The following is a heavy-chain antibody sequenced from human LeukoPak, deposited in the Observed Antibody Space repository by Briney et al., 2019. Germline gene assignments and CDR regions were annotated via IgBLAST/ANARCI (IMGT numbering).Heavy chain of an antibody. J-gene: IGHJ6*02. CDR3: AKEVYGDYDYYYYGMDV. V-gene: IGHV3-30*18. D-gene: IGHD4-17*01. CDR1: GFTFSSYG. Sequence: GGSLRLSCAASGFTFSSYGMHWVRQAPGKGLEWVAVISYDGSNKYYADSVKGRFTISRDNCKNTLYLQMNSLRAEDTAVYYCAKEVYGDYDYYYYGMDVWGQGTTVTVSS. CDR2: ISYDGSNK.